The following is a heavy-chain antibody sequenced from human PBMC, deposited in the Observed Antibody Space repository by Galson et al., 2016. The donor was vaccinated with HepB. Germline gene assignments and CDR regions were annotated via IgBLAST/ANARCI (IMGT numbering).Heavy chain of an antibody. J-gene: IGHJ4*02. CDR1: GFVVSSTY. CDR2: LYRDGFT. CDR3: ARDGRQDRGSIFDY. V-gene: IGHV3-66*01. Sequence: SLRLSCAASGFVVSSTYMAWVRQAPGRGLECVSLLYRDGFTYYADSVKGRFTISRDNSKNTFYLQMNSLRADDTAVYYCARDGRQDRGSIFDYWGREPWSPSPQ. D-gene: IGHD6-6*01.